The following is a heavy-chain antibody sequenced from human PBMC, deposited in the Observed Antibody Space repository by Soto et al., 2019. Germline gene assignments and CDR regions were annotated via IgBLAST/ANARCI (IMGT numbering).Heavy chain of an antibody. Sequence: SVKVSCKASGGTFSSYTISWVRQAPGQGLEWMGRIIPILGIANYAQKFQGRVTITADKSTSKAYMELSSLRSEDTAVYYCGRAHWSSNSCFRPSAFDIWRKGSMVTV. CDR2: IIPILGIA. D-gene: IGHD2-2*01. CDR1: GGTFSSYT. J-gene: IGHJ3*02. CDR3: GRAHWSSNSCFRPSAFDI. V-gene: IGHV1-69*02.